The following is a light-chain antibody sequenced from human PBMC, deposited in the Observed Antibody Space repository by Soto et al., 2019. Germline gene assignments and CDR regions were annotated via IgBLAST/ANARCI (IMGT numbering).Light chain of an antibody. CDR1: QSISSY. J-gene: IGKJ2*01. CDR2: GAS. V-gene: IGKV1-39*01. CDR3: QQSYTTPYT. Sequence: DIQMTQSPSSLSAAVGDRVTITCRASQSISSYLNWYHQKPGKAPKILIYGASSLQSGVPSRFSGSGSGTDFTLTISSLQPEDFATYYCQQSYTTPYTFGQGTKLEIK.